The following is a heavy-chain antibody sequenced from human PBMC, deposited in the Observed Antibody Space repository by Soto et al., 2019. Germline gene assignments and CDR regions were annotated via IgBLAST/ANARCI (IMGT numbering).Heavy chain of an antibody. CDR1: GYTFTSYY. Sequence: ASVKVSCKASGYTFTSYYMHWVRQAPGQGLEWVGIINPSGGSTSYAQKFQGRVTMTRDTSTSTVYMELSSLRSEDTAVYYCARDQEDYVWWSYRPYFDYWGQGTLVTVSS. V-gene: IGHV1-46*01. D-gene: IGHD3-16*02. CDR3: ARDQEDYVWWSYRPYFDY. CDR2: INPSGGST. J-gene: IGHJ4*02.